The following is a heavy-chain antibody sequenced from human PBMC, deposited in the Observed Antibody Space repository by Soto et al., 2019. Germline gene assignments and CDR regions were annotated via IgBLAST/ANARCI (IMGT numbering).Heavy chain of an antibody. CDR3: ARDRGYGSGKFQYYYHYGMDV. Sequence: PGGSLRLSCAASGFTFSDHYMDWVRQAPGKGLEWVGRTRNKANSYTTEYAASVKGRFTISRDDSKNSLYLQMNSLKTEDTAVYYCARDRGYGSGKFQYYYHYGMDVWGQGTTVTVSS. J-gene: IGHJ6*02. CDR2: TRNKANSYTT. CDR1: GFTFSDHY. D-gene: IGHD3-10*01. V-gene: IGHV3-72*01.